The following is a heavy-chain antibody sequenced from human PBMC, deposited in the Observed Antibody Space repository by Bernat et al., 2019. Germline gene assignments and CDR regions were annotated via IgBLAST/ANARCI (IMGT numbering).Heavy chain of an antibody. CDR1: GFTFSSYG. D-gene: IGHD1-26*01. V-gene: IGHV3-30*18. Sequence: QVQLVESGGGVVQPGRSLRLSCAASGFTFSSYGMHWVRQAPGKGLEWVAVISYDGSNKYYADSVNGRFTISRDNSKNTLYLQRNSLRAEDTAVYYCAKDRVGAEGGVYYYYGMDVWGQGTTVTVSS. CDR3: AKDRVGAEGGVYYYYGMDV. CDR2: ISYDGSNK. J-gene: IGHJ6*02.